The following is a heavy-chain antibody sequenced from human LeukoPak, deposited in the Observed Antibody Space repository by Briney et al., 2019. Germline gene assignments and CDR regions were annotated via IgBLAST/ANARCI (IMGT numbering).Heavy chain of an antibody. J-gene: IGHJ4*02. D-gene: IGHD1-26*01. CDR2: IYYSGST. Sequence: PSETLSLTCTVSGGSISSSSYYWDWIRQPPGKGLEWIGSIYYSGSTYYNPSLKSRVTISVATSKNQFSLNLTSVTAADTAVYYCARHISGSYRWGFGYWGQGTLVTVSS. V-gene: IGHV4-39*01. CDR3: ARHISGSYRWGFGY. CDR1: GGSISSSSYY.